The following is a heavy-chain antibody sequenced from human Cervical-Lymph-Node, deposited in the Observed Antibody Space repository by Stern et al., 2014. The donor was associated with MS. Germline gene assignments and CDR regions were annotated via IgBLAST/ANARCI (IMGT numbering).Heavy chain of an antibody. CDR1: GYTFISHG. CDR2: ITDYSARP. CDR3: TGRGSGDWFDA. J-gene: IGHJ5*02. D-gene: IGHD6-19*01. V-gene: IGHV1-18*04. Sequence: QDQLVQSGAEAKKPGASVKVSCKTSGYTFISHGISWVRQAPGQGLEWLGLITDYSARPDYAQKFPGRVSMSTDRSTSTAFMELRSLRSDDTAGYYCTGRGSGDWFDAWGQGTLVAVSS.